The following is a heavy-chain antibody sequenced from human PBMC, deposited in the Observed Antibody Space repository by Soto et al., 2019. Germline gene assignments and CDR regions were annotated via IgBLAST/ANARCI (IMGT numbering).Heavy chain of an antibody. CDR1: GFTFSSHS. V-gene: IGHV3-48*01. D-gene: IGHD4-17*01. CDR2: ISSSSFTI. CDR3: AKDRRYGDRDNYYSMTV. J-gene: IGHJ6*03. Sequence: EVQVVESGGGLVQAGGSLRLSCAASGFTFSSHSMNWVRQAPGKGLEWLSYISSSSFTIQYPDSVKGRFTISRDNAKNSLYMQMNTLRGEDTAVYFCAKDRRYGDRDNYYSMTVSGKGTTVTVSS.